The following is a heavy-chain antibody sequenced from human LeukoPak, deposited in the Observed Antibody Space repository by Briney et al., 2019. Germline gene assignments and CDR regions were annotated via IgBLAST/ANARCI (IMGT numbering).Heavy chain of an antibody. V-gene: IGHV4-34*01. Sequence: SETLSLTCAVYGGSFSGYYWSWIRQPPGKGLEWIGEINHSGSTNYNPSLKSRVTISVDTSKNQFSLKLSCVTAADTAVYYCARTRGSSSSSYYYYYYMDVWGKGTTVIIS. CDR3: ARTRGSSSSSYYYYYYMDV. CDR1: GGSFSGYY. CDR2: INHSGST. J-gene: IGHJ6*03. D-gene: IGHD6-13*01.